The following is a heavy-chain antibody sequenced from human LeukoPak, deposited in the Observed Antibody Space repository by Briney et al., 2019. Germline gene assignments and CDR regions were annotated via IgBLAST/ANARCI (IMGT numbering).Heavy chain of an antibody. CDR2: ISSNGGST. J-gene: IGHJ4*02. Sequence: GGSLRLSCSASGFTFSRYAMHWVRQAPGKGLEYVSAISSNGGSTYYADSVKGRFTISRDNAKNSVYLQMNTLTAEDTAVYYCARGLCGGDCYDYWGQGTLVTVSS. D-gene: IGHD2-21*02. V-gene: IGHV3-64*04. CDR1: GFTFSRYA. CDR3: ARGLCGGDCYDY.